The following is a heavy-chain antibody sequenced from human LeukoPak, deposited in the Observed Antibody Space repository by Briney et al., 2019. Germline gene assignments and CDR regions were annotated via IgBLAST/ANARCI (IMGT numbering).Heavy chain of an antibody. J-gene: IGHJ3*02. CDR2: ISYDGSNK. V-gene: IGHV3-30*03. Sequence: PGGSLRLSCAASGFTFSSYGMHWVRQAPGKGLEWVAVISYDGSNKYYADSVKGRFTISRDNSKNTLYLQMNSLRAEDTAVYYCARDGQVTLDAFDIWGQGTMVTVSS. CDR3: ARDGQVTLDAFDI. CDR1: GFTFSSYG. D-gene: IGHD2/OR15-2a*01.